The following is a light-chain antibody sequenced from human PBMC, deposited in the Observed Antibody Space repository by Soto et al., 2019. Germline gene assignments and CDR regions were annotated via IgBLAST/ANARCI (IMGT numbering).Light chain of an antibody. CDR1: QNINNNY. CDR2: DAS. J-gene: IGKJ5*01. Sequence: VLTQSPGTLSLSPGGRATLSCRASQNINNNYLAWYQHKPGQAPRLLIYDASLRATGVPDRLSGSGSGTHFTLTITRLEPDDSAVYYCQQHGISHITFGQGTRLEIK. CDR3: QQHGISHIT. V-gene: IGKV3-20*01.